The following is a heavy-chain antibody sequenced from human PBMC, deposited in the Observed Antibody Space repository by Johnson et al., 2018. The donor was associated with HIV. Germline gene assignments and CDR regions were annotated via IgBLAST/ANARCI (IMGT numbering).Heavy chain of an antibody. CDR2: ISCSGSTI. J-gene: IGHJ3*02. CDR1: GFTFSDYY. Sequence: QVQLVESGGGLVKPGGSLRLSCAASGFTFSDYYMSWIRQAPGKGLEWVSCISCSGSTIYYADSVKGRFTISRGNAQNSLYLQMNSLRAEDTAVYYCAREIGYSSSWYLGSGWDPDAFDIWGQGTMVTVSS. V-gene: IGHV3-11*04. CDR3: AREIGYSSSWYLGSGWDPDAFDI. D-gene: IGHD6-13*01.